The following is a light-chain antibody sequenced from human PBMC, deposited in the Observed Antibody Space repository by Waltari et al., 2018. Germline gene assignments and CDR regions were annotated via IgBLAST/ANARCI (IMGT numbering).Light chain of an antibody. CDR1: QSISDW. V-gene: IGKV1-5*03. CDR2: KAS. CDR3: QQYHSDSLT. J-gene: IGKJ1*01. Sequence: DIQMTQPTSTLSASEADRVTITCRASQSISDWLAWYQQRPGKAPKLLIYKASSLESGVPSRFSGSGSGTEFTLTISSLQPDDFATYYCQQYHSDSLTFGQGTKVEIK.